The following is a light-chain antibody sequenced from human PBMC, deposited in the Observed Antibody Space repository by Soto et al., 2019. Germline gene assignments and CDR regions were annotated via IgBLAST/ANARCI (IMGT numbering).Light chain of an antibody. CDR2: GAS. J-gene: IGKJ1*01. Sequence: EIVLTQSPGTLSLSPGERATLFCRASQSVSSTVAWYPQRPGQAPRVLIYGASSRETGIPERFSGSGAGTECTLTISRLEPEDFEVDYCQQYGSSPWTFGQGTKVDIK. V-gene: IGKV3-20*01. CDR3: QQYGSSPWT. CDR1: QSVSST.